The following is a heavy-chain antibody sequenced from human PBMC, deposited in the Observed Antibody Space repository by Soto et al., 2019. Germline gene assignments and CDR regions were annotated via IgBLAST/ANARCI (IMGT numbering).Heavy chain of an antibody. CDR1: GGTFSSYA. Sequence: ASVKVSCKASGGTFSSYAISWVRQAPGQGLEWMGGIIPIFGTANYAQKFQGRVTITVDESTSTAYMELSSLRSEDTAVYYCASYIVVVPAAITPRTLDYWGQGTLVTVSS. CDR2: IIPIFGTA. CDR3: ASYIVVVPAAITPRTLDY. D-gene: IGHD2-2*01. V-gene: IGHV1-69*13. J-gene: IGHJ4*02.